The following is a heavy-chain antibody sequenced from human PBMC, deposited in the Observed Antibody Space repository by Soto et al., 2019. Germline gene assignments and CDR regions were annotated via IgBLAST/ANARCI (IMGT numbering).Heavy chain of an antibody. J-gene: IGHJ4*02. CDR1: GGSISSYY. Sequence: QVQLQESGPGLVKPSETLSLTCTVSGGSISSYYWSWIRQPPGKGLEWIGYIYYSGSTNYNPSLKSRVTISVDTSKNQFSLKLSSVTAADTAVYYCARHLDDIVATILFDYWGQGTLVTVSS. CDR2: IYYSGST. V-gene: IGHV4-59*08. CDR3: ARHLDDIVATILFDY. D-gene: IGHD5-12*01.